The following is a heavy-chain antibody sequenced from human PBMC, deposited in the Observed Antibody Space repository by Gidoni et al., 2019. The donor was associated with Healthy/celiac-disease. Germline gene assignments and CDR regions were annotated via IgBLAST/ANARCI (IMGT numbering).Heavy chain of an antibody. V-gene: IGHV1-69*04. CDR1: GGTFSSYA. CDR3: ARVSRGYSYGALDY. CDR2: IIPILGIA. J-gene: IGHJ4*02. Sequence: QVQLVQSGAEVQKPGSSVKVSCKASGGTFSSYAISWVRQAPGQGLEWMGRIIPILGIANYAQKFQGRVTITADKSTSTAYMELSSLRSEDTAVYYCARVSRGYSYGALDYWGQGTLVTVSS. D-gene: IGHD5-18*01.